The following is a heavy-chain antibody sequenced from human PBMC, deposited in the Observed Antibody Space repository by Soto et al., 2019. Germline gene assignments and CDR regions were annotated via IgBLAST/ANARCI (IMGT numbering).Heavy chain of an antibody. J-gene: IGHJ4*02. D-gene: IGHD5-12*01. CDR2: IKQAGSEK. Sequence: EVQLVESGGGLVQPGGSLRLSCAASGFTFSSYWMSWVRQAPGKGLEWVANIKQAGSEKYYVDSVKGRFTISRDNAKNSLYLQMNSLRAEDTAVYYCARGRGYSGYDGYFDYWGQGTLVTVSS. V-gene: IGHV3-7*05. CDR1: GFTFSSYW. CDR3: ARGRGYSGYDGYFDY.